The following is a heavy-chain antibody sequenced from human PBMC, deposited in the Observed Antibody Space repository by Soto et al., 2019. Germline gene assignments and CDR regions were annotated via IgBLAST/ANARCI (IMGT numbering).Heavy chain of an antibody. J-gene: IGHJ4*02. D-gene: IGHD3-22*01. CDR1: GYTFTTYW. CDR2: IYPGDSDT. CDR3: GRLDSSYYFDY. Sequence: GESLKISCKGSGYTFTTYWIDWVRQMPGKGLEWMGIIYPGDSDTTYSPSFQGQVTISADKSISTAYLQWNSLKASDSAMYYCGRLDSSYYFDYWGQGTLVTVS. V-gene: IGHV5-51*01.